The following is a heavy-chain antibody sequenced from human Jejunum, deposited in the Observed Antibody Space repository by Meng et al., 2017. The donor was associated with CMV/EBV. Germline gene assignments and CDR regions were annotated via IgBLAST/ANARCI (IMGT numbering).Heavy chain of an antibody. Sequence: TVSGGSISSYYWSWIRQPPGKGLEWIGYISYSRSTNYNPSLKSRVTISVDTSKNQFSLKLASVTAADTGVYYCARGRASGSEFDCWGQGTLVTVSS. J-gene: IGHJ4*02. V-gene: IGHV4-59*01. CDR2: ISYSRST. CDR1: GGSISSYY. D-gene: IGHD1-26*01. CDR3: ARGRASGSEFDC.